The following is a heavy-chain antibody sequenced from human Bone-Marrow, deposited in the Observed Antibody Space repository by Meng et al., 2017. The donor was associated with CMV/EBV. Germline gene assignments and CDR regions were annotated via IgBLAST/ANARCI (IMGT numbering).Heavy chain of an antibody. D-gene: IGHD2-15*01. V-gene: IGHV3-23*01. CDR3: AKHLYDVGYCSGGSCYEGSVDP. J-gene: IGHJ5*02. Sequence: GESLKISCAASGFTFSSYAMSWVRQAPGKGLEWVSAISGSGGSTYYADSVKGRFTISRDNSKNTLYLQMNSLRAEDTAVYYCAKHLYDVGYCSGGSCYEGSVDPWGQGTLVTVSS. CDR1: GFTFSSYA. CDR2: ISGSGGST.